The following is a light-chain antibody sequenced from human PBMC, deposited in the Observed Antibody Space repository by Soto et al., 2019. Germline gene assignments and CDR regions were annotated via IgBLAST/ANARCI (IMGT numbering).Light chain of an antibody. Sequence: EIVLTQSPGTLSLSPGERATLSCSASQGVSSSYLAWYQQKPSQAPRLLIYGASSTATGITGRFSGSRSGTDFNLTISRLEPEDFAVYYCQQYGSSGLTFGGGTKVEIK. CDR2: GAS. V-gene: IGKV3-20*01. J-gene: IGKJ4*01. CDR3: QQYGSSGLT. CDR1: QGVSSSY.